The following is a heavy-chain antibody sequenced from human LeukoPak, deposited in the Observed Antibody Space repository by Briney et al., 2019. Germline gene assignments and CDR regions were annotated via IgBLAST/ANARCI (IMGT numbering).Heavy chain of an antibody. CDR1: GFTFSSYG. J-gene: IGHJ4*02. V-gene: IGHV3-30*02. CDR2: IRYDGSNK. CDR3: AKDLSSVVPAANFDY. D-gene: IGHD2-2*01. Sequence: GGSLRLSCAASGFTFSSYGMHWIRQAPGKGLGWVAFIRYDGSNKYYADSVKGRFTISRDNSKNTLYVQMNSLRAEDTAVYYCAKDLSSVVPAANFDYWGQGTLVTVSS.